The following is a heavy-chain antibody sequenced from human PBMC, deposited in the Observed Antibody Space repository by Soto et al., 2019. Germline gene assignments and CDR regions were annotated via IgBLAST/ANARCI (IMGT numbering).Heavy chain of an antibody. CDR1: GGSISTYY. Sequence: PSETLSLTCTVSGGSISTYYWSWIRQPAGKALEWIGRINISGNTNYNPSLKSRVTLSVDRSKSQFSLKLSSVTAADTAVYYCARDLVDYGDYEDSAWHAFDIWGQGTMVTVSS. V-gene: IGHV4-4*07. J-gene: IGHJ3*02. CDR2: INISGNT. CDR3: ARDLVDYGDYEDSAWHAFDI. D-gene: IGHD4-17*01.